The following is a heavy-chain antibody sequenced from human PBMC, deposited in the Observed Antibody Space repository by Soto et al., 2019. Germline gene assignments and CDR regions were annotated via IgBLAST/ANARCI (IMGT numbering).Heavy chain of an antibody. V-gene: IGHV4-30-2*01. CDR3: ARVRGEYDNSGPVDY. Sequence: QLQLQESGSGLVKPSQTLSLTCAVSGGSISSGDYSWNWIRQPPGKGLEWIGYIYSGGSTYYNPSPQRRVTMSADRSRNQFALKLNSVTAADTAVYYCARVRGEYDNSGPVDYWGQGTLVTVSS. CDR1: GGSISSGDYS. J-gene: IGHJ4*02. CDR2: IYSGGST. D-gene: IGHD3-22*01.